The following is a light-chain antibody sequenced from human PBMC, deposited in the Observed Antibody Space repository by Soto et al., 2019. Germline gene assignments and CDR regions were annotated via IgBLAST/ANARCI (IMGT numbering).Light chain of an antibody. CDR3: QQRSNWPPRIT. CDR2: DAS. J-gene: IGKJ5*01. CDR1: QSLSSS. V-gene: IGKV3-11*01. Sequence: EIVLTQSPATLSLSPGERATLSCRASQSLSSSLAWYQQKPGQAPRLLIYDASNRATGIPARFSGSGSGTDFTLTISSLEPEDFAVYYCQQRSNWPPRITFGQGTRLEIK.